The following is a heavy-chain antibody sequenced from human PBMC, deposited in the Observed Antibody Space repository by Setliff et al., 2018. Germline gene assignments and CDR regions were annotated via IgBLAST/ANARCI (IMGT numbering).Heavy chain of an antibody. Sequence: ASVKVSCKASGDTFYKYGLSWVRQAPGQGLEWMGWISAYTGKTDYAQNFQGRVTMTTDTSTNTAYLELRSLRYDDTAVYFCARAPRLEWILPTFDYWGQGTPVTVSS. D-gene: IGHD3-3*01. CDR3: ARAPRLEWILPTFDY. CDR2: ISAYTGKT. J-gene: IGHJ4*02. CDR1: GDTFYKYG. V-gene: IGHV1-18*01.